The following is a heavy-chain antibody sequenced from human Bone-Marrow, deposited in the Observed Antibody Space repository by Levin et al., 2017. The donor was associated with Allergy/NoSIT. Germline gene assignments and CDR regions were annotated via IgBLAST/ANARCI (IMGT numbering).Heavy chain of an antibody. V-gene: IGHV5-51*01. CDR1: GYSFTSYW. Sequence: KAGESLKISCKGSGYSFTSYWIGWVRQMPGKGLEWMGIIYPGDSDTRYSPSFQGQVTISADKSISTAYLQWSSLKASDTAMYYCARHYYDILTGTPFDYWGQGTLVTVSS. D-gene: IGHD3-9*01. J-gene: IGHJ4*02. CDR2: IYPGDSDT. CDR3: ARHYYDILTGTPFDY.